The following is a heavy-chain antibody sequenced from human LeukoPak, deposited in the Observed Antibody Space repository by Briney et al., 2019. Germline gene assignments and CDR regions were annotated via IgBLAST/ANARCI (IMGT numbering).Heavy chain of an antibody. CDR3: ARETRNYDSSGYSEFNY. V-gene: IGHV1-69*13. J-gene: IGHJ4*02. Sequence: ASVKVSCKASGGTFSSYAISWVRQAPGQGLESLGGIIPIFGTANYAQKFQGRVTITADESTSTAYMELSSLRSEDTAVYYCARETRNYDSSGYSEFNYWGQGTLVTVSS. CDR2: IIPIFGTA. CDR1: GGTFSSYA. D-gene: IGHD3-22*01.